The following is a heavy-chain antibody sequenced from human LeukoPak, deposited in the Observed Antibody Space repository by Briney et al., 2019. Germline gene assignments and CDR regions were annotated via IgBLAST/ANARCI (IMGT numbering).Heavy chain of an antibody. Sequence: GGSLRLSCAASGFTSSSYGMHWVRQAPGKGLEWVAFIWYDGSNKYYADSVKGRFTISRDNSKNTLHLQMNSLRGEDTAVYYCAKDGVGTSGWRIWGQGTLVTVSS. V-gene: IGHV3-30*02. CDR2: IWYDGSNK. CDR3: AKDGVGTSGWRI. D-gene: IGHD6-19*01. J-gene: IGHJ4*02. CDR1: GFTSSSYG.